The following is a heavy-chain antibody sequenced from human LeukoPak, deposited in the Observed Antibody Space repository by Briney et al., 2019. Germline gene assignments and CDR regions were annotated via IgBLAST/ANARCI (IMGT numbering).Heavy chain of an antibody. Sequence: SVKVSCKASGGTFSSYAISWVRQAPGQGLEWMGGIIPIFGTANHAQKFQGRVTITADESTSTAYMELSSLRSEDTAVYYCARATGEKYYFDYWGQGTLVTVSS. V-gene: IGHV1-69*13. J-gene: IGHJ4*02. CDR3: ARATGEKYYFDY. CDR1: GGTFSSYA. CDR2: IIPIFGTA. D-gene: IGHD7-27*01.